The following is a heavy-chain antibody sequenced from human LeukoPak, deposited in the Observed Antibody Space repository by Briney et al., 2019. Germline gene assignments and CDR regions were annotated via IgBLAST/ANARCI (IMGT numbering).Heavy chain of an antibody. CDR3: ARDAYSSSWFNWFDP. Sequence: GGSLRLSCAASGFTFNTYSMNWVRQAPGKGLEWVSYISSSSSSIYYADSVKGRFTISRDNAKNSLYLQMNSLRAEDTAVYYCARDAYSSSWFNWFDPWGQGTLVTVSS. CDR1: GFTFNTYS. D-gene: IGHD6-13*01. V-gene: IGHV3-48*04. J-gene: IGHJ5*02. CDR2: ISSSSSSI.